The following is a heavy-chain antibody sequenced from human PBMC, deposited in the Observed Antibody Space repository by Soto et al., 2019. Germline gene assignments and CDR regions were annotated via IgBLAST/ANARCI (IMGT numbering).Heavy chain of an antibody. D-gene: IGHD3-22*01. J-gene: IGHJ4*02. V-gene: IGHV4-34*01. CDR3: ARGLSAYYYKPVHY. CDR1: GGSFSGYD. Sequence: PSETLSLTCAVYGGSFSGYDWRWIRQPPGKGLEWIGEINHSGSTNYNPPLKSRVTISVDTSTHQFSLKLSSVTAADTAVYYCARGLSAYYYKPVHYWGQGTLVSVS. CDR2: INHSGST.